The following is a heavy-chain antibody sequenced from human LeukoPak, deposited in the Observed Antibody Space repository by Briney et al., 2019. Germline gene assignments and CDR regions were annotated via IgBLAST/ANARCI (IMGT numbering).Heavy chain of an antibody. V-gene: IGHV4-59*08. Sequence: PSETLSLTCVVSGGSINNLWSGIRQPPGKGLEWIAYIYSNGNTNYNPSFKSRVTVSVDTSKNQLSLRLTSVAAADTAIYYCARQPSATAAFGIWGQGTMVIVSS. J-gene: IGHJ3*02. CDR1: GGSINNL. D-gene: IGHD5-18*01. CDR3: ARQPSATAAFGI. CDR2: IYSNGNT.